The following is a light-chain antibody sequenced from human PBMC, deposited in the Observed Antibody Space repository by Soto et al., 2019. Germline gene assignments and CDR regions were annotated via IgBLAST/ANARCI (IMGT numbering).Light chain of an antibody. CDR3: QQYNKWPLT. CDR2: GAS. Sequence: IVLPQPPATLYVYPGESATLSCRASQSVSIDLAWYQQTPGQAPRLLIYGASTRATGIPVRFSGSASGTEFTLTISSLQSEDFTVYYCQQYNKWPLTFGQGTKVDIK. V-gene: IGKV3-15*01. CDR1: QSVSID. J-gene: IGKJ1*01.